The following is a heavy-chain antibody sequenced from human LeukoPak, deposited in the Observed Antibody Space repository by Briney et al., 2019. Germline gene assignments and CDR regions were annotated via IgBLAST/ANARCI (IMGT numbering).Heavy chain of an antibody. CDR3: ARADDSLDY. Sequence: AASVKVSCKASGYTFTGYYIHWVRQAAGQGLEWKAIINPSGGSTGYAQKFQGRVTMTRDTSTSTVYMELSSLRSEDTAVYYCARADDSLDYWGQGTLVTVSS. CDR1: GYTFTGYY. V-gene: IGHV1-46*01. CDR2: INPSGGST. J-gene: IGHJ4*02. D-gene: IGHD3-3*01.